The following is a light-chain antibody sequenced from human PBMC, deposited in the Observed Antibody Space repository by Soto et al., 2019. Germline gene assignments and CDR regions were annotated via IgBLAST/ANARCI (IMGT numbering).Light chain of an antibody. V-gene: IGLV2-11*01. CDR2: DVS. CDR3: CSYAGSYTFYV. J-gene: IGLJ1*01. CDR1: SSDVGGYNY. Sequence: QPVLNQPRSVSGSPGQSVPISCTGNSSDVGGYNYVSWYQQHPGKAPKLMIYDVSKRPSGVPDRFSGSKSGNTASLTISGLQAEDEADYYCCSYAGSYTFYVFGTGTKVTVL.